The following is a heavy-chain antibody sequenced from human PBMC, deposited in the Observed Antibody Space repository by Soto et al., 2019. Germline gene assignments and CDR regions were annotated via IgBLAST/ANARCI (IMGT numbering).Heavy chain of an antibody. CDR2: IIPIFDMT. V-gene: IGHV1-69*02. Sequence: QVQLVQSGTEVKKPGSSVRVSCKASGGPYSKYSISWVRQAPGQGLEWMGRIIPIFDMTNYAQKFQGRVTITADKSTSTVYMDLSSLRSEDTAVYYCARSLLGDHYDSDGLDSWGQGTLVSVSS. CDR1: GGPYSKYS. CDR3: ARSLLGDHYDSDGLDS. J-gene: IGHJ4*02. D-gene: IGHD3-22*01.